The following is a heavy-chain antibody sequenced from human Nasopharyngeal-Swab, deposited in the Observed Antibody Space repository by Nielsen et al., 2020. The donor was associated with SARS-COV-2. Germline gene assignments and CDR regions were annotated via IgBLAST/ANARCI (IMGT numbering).Heavy chain of an antibody. V-gene: IGHV3-74*01. Sequence: GESLKISCAASGFTLSSYWMHLVRQVPGKGLVWVSRINRDGSSTSYADSVKGRFTISRENAKNTLYLEMNSLRVEDTAVYYCARETAVAGDYYCDYWGQGTLVAVSS. CDR1: GFTLSSYW. CDR3: ARETAVAGDYYCDY. CDR2: INRDGSST. J-gene: IGHJ4*02. D-gene: IGHD6-19*01.